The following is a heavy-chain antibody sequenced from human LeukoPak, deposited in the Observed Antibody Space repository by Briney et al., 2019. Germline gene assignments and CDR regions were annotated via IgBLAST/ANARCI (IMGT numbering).Heavy chain of an antibody. CDR2: ISWEGGST. Sequence: GGSLRLSCAASGFTLDDCTMHWVRHARGKGVEGVSLISWEGGSTYYADSVKRPFTISRHNSKTSLYLQMNSLRTEDTALYYCAEDMGYNWNGGQGLIDYWGQGTLVTVSS. J-gene: IGHJ4*02. V-gene: IGHV3-43*01. D-gene: IGHD1-1*01. CDR3: AEDMGYNWNGGQGLIDY. CDR1: GFTLDDCT.